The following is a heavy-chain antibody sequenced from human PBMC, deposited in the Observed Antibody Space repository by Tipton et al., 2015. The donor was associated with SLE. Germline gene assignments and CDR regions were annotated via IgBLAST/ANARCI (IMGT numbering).Heavy chain of an antibody. V-gene: IGHV4-39*01. CDR2: IYYSGST. CDR1: GGSISSSSYY. Sequence: LRLSCTVSGGSISSSSYYWGWIRQPPGKGLEWIGSIYYSGSTYYNPSLKSRVTISVDTSKNQFSLKLSSVTAADTAVYYCASAGYSGYFDYWGQGTLVTVSS. J-gene: IGHJ4*02. D-gene: IGHD5-12*01. CDR3: ASAGYSGYFDY.